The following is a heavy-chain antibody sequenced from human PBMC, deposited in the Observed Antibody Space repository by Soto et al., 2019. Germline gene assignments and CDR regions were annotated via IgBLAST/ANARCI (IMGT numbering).Heavy chain of an antibody. D-gene: IGHD3-3*01. J-gene: IGHJ5*02. CDR3: ARTYYDFWSHWFDP. Sequence: GGSLRLSCAASGFTVSSIYMSWVRQAPGKGLEWVSVIYSGGSTYYADSVKGRFTISRDNSKNTLYLQMNSLRAEDTAVYYCARTYYDFWSHWFDPWGQGTLVTVSS. V-gene: IGHV3-53*01. CDR1: GFTVSSIY. CDR2: IYSGGST.